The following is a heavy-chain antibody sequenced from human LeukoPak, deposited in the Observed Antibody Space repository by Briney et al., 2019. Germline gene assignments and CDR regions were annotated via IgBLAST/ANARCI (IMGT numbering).Heavy chain of an antibody. Sequence: SGGSLRLSCAVSGFTFSSYSMNWVRQAPGKRLEWVSSISSSSSYIYCADSVKGRFTISRDNAKNSLYLQMNSLRAEDTAVYYCARGYYYGSGSPSYWGQGTLVTVSS. V-gene: IGHV3-21*01. CDR3: ARGYYYGSGSPSY. CDR1: GFTFSSYS. CDR2: ISSSSSYI. J-gene: IGHJ4*02. D-gene: IGHD3-10*01.